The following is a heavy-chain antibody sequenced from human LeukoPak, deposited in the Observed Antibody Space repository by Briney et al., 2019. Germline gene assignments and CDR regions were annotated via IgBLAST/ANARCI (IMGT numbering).Heavy chain of an antibody. J-gene: IGHJ4*02. D-gene: IGHD4-17*01. CDR1: GGSVSSSSYY. V-gene: IGHV4-39*07. Sequence: SETLSLTCTVSGGSVSSSSYYWGWIRQPPGKGLEWIGSIYYSESTYQNPSLKSRVTISVDTSKNQFSLKLSSVTAADTAVYYCARIPTVTFFDYWGQGTLVTVSS. CDR3: ARIPTVTFFDY. CDR2: IYYSEST.